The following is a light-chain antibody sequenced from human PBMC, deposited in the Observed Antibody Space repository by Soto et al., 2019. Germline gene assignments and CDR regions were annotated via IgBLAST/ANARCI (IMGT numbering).Light chain of an antibody. V-gene: IGLV1-44*01. CDR2: NNN. J-gene: IGLJ1*01. CDR3: AAWDDSLNEGV. CDR1: SSNIVSNT. Sequence: QSVLTQPPSATGTPGQRVTISCSGSSSNIVSNTVNWYQQLPGTAPKLLIYNNNQRPSGVPDRFSGSKSGTSGSLAISGLQSEDEADYYCAAWDDSLNEGVFGSGTKVTVL.